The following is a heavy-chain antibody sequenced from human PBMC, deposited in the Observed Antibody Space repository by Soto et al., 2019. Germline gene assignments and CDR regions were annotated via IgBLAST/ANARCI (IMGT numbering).Heavy chain of an antibody. CDR1: GGSFSGYY. V-gene: IGHV4-34*01. D-gene: IGHD3-9*01. Sequence: PETLSLTCAVYGGSFSGYYWSWIRQPPGKGLEWIGEINHSGSTNYNPSLKSRVTISVDTSKNQFSLKLSSVTAADTAVYYCERPTSINPPVDASDIWGQGTMVTV. CDR3: ERPTSINPPVDASDI. CDR2: INHSGST. J-gene: IGHJ3*02.